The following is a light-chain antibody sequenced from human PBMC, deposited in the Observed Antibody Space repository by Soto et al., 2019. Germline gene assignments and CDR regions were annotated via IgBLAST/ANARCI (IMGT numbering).Light chain of an antibody. CDR3: ATWDDGLYGPV. CDR1: SSNIGSNP. CDR2: RDN. J-gene: IGLJ3*02. Sequence: HSVLTQPPTASGTPGQRVTISCSGSSSNIGSNPVQWYLQLPGTAPKLLIYRDNERPSGVPDRFSGSKSGTSASLAISGLHSEDEGDYHCATWDDGLYGPVFGGGTKLTVL. V-gene: IGLV1-44*01.